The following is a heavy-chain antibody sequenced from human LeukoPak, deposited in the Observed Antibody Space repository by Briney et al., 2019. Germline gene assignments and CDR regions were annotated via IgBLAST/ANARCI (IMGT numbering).Heavy chain of an antibody. Sequence: PGGSLRLSCVGSGFIFSSYDMGWVRQAPGKGLEWVSSISRAGDKTFYEDSVKGRFTLSRDNSRITMYLQRKSRRAEDTAVYYCARGETYAFDVWGQGTMVAVSS. CDR3: ARGETYAFDV. CDR1: GFIFSSYD. V-gene: IGHV3-23*01. CDR2: ISRAGDKT. J-gene: IGHJ3*01.